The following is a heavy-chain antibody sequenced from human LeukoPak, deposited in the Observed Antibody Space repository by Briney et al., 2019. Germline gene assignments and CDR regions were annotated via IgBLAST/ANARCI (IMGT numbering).Heavy chain of an antibody. CDR2: IIPILGIA. CDR3: ARDRPYDDSSGYIRYNWFDP. V-gene: IGHV1-69*04. D-gene: IGHD3-22*01. CDR1: GGTFSSYA. Sequence: SVKVSCKASGGTFSSYAISWVRQAPGQGLEWMGRIIPILGIANYAQKFQGRVTITADKSTSTAYTELSSLRSEDTAVYYCARDRPYDDSSGYIRYNWFDPWGQGTLVTVSS. J-gene: IGHJ5*02.